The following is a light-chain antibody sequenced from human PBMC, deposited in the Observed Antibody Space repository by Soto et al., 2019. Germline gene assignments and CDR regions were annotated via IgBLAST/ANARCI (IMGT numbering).Light chain of an antibody. Sequence: QSALTQPASVSGSPGQSITISCTGTSSDIANYNFVSWYQHHPGKAPKLIIYDVSNRPSGVSNRFSGSKSDNMASLTISGLQAEDEADYFCSSFTSSTILVFGGGTKLTVL. V-gene: IGLV2-14*03. CDR1: SSDIANYNF. CDR2: DVS. J-gene: IGLJ2*01. CDR3: SSFTSSTILV.